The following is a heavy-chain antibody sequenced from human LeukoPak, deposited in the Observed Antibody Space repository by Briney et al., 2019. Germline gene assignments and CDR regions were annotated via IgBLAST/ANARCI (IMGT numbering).Heavy chain of an antibody. CDR2: ISYDGSKK. Sequence: GGSLRLSCAASEFTFSSYAMHWVRQAPGKGLEWVAVISYDGSKKYYADSVKGRFTISRDNSKNTLYLQMNSLRAEDTAVYYCARVLGENCSGGSCYPGGPWGQGTLVTVSS. J-gene: IGHJ5*02. CDR3: ARVLGENCSGGSCYPGGP. V-gene: IGHV3-30-3*01. D-gene: IGHD2-15*01. CDR1: EFTFSSYA.